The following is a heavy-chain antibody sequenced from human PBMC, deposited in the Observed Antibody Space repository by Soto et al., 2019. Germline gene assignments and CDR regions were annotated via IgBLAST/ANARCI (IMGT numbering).Heavy chain of an antibody. J-gene: IGHJ6*02. CDR3: ARGDREDIAVVIGVRPGEYGVDV. Sequence: HPGGSLRLSCAASGFTFRSYAMHWVRQAPGKGLECVAVISHDGSNKFYRDYVKGRFTISRDNSKNTLYLQINSLRYEDTAVYYCARGDREDIAVVIGVRPGEYGVDVWGQGTTVTVSS. CDR2: ISHDGSNK. D-gene: IGHD2-15*01. V-gene: IGHV3-30-3*01. CDR1: GFTFRSYA.